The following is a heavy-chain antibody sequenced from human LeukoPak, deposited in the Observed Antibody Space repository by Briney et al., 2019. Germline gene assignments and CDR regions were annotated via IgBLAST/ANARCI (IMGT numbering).Heavy chain of an antibody. D-gene: IGHD5-24*01. CDR1: GFTFSSYW. CDR3: ARGDGSPSVDY. Sequence: GGSLRLSCAASGFTFSSYWMSWVRQAPGKGLEWVANIKQDGSEKYYVDSEKGRFTISRDNAKNSLYLQMNSLRAEDTAVYYCARGDGSPSVDYWGQGTLVTVSS. J-gene: IGHJ4*02. V-gene: IGHV3-7*01. CDR2: IKQDGSEK.